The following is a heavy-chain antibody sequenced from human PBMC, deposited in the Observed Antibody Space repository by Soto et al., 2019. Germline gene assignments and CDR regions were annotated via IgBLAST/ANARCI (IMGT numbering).Heavy chain of an antibody. CDR1: GYTFTSYG. CDR2: ISAYNGNT. Sequence: QVQLVQSGAEVKKPGASVKVSCKASGYTFTSYGISWVRQAPGQGLEWMGWISAYNGNTNYAQKLQGRVTMTTATSTSTAYMELRSLRSDDTAVYYCAAFSIAATDPYGRDVWGQGTTVTVSS. J-gene: IGHJ6*02. D-gene: IGHD6-13*01. V-gene: IGHV1-18*01. CDR3: AAFSIAATDPYGRDV.